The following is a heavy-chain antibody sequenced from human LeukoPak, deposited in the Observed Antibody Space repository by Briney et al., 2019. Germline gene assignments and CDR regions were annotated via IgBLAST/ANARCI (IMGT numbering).Heavy chain of an antibody. J-gene: IGHJ4*02. V-gene: IGHV3-30-3*01. CDR3: ARVLNYYDSSGYYFSY. CDR1: GFTFSYYT. D-gene: IGHD3-22*01. CDR2: ISYDGSNK. Sequence: GGSLRLSCAASGFTFSYYTMHWVRQAPGKGLEWVAVISYDGSNKYYADSVKGRFTISRDNSKNTLYLQMNSLRAEDTAVYYCARVLNYYDSSGYYFSYWGQGTLVAVSS.